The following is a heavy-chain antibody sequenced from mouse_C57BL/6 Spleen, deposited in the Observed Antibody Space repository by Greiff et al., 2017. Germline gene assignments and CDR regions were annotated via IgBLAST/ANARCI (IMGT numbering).Heavy chain of an antibody. D-gene: IGHD2-5*01. CDR1: GYTFTSYW. J-gene: IGHJ2*01. Sequence: VKLEESGAELAKPGASVKLSCKASGYTFTSYWMHWVKQRPGQGLEWIGYINPSSGYTKYNQKFKDKATLTADKSSSTAYMQLRSLTYEDSAVYYCAKAYYSNYCFDYWGKGTTLTVSS. V-gene: IGHV1-7*01. CDR2: INPSSGYT. CDR3: AKAYYSNYCFDY.